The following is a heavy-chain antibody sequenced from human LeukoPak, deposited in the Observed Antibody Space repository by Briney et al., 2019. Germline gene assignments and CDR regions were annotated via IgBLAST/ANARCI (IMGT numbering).Heavy chain of an antibody. Sequence: SETLSLTCTVSGGSISSYYWSWIRQPPGKGLEWIAYISDIGSTNYSPSLKSRVTISLDTSKNQLSLKLSSVTAADTAVYYCAGHHPRNTVDFWGQGTLVTVSS. J-gene: IGHJ4*02. CDR2: ISDIGST. CDR1: GGSISSYY. V-gene: IGHV4-59*08. CDR3: AGHHPRNTVDF. D-gene: IGHD2/OR15-2a*01.